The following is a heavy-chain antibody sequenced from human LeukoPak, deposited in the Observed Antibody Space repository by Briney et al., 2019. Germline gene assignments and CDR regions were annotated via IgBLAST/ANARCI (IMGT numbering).Heavy chain of an antibody. V-gene: IGHV3-48*03. CDR1: GFTFSSYE. J-gene: IGHJ4*02. CDR2: ISSSGSTI. Sequence: GGSLRLSCAASGFTFSSYEMNWVRQAPGQGLEWVSFISSSGSTIYYADSVKGRFTISRDNAKNSLYLQVHSLRAEDTAVYHCATDGVKVGPTAFAFWGQGTLVTVSS. D-gene: IGHD1-26*01. CDR3: ATDGVKVGPTAFAF.